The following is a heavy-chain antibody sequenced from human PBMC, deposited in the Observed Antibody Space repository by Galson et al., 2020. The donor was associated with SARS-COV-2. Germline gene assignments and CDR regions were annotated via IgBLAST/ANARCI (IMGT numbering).Heavy chain of an antibody. J-gene: IGHJ6*02. V-gene: IGHV3-21*06. Sequence: GGSLRLSCAASGFPFLSYRMHWVRQPPGRGLEWVSSISAGRSCIYYADSVKGRFTMSRDNDTNSLSLQMNSLSADDTAVDYWARVGGMATTPDKYFYDGLDVWGQGTTITVSS. CDR3: ARVGGMATTPDKYFYDGLDV. D-gene: IGHD3-16*01. CDR1: GFPFLSYR. CDR2: ISAGRSCI.